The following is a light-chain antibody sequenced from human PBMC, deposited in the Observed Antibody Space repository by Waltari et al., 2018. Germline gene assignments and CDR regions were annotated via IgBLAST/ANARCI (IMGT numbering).Light chain of an antibody. Sequence: DIVVTKSPLSLPVTPGAPASISCRSSQSLLHRNGNNYLEWYLQKPGQSPQLLIYLGSNRASGVPDRFSGSGSGTDFTLRISRVEAEDVGVYYCMQSLQTLWTFGQGTKVEIK. J-gene: IGKJ1*01. CDR1: QSLLHRNGNNY. CDR2: LGS. CDR3: MQSLQTLWT. V-gene: IGKV2-28*01.